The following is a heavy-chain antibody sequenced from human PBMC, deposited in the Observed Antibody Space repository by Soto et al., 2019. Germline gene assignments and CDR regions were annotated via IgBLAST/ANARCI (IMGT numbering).Heavy chain of an antibody. J-gene: IGHJ4*02. CDR3: ARHHDS. Sequence: QVQLQESGPGLMKPSETLSLTCTVSGGSISSYYWSWIRQPPGKGLEWIGYIYYSGSTNYNPSLKRRVTISVDTSKNQFSLKLSSVTAAHTAVYYCARHHDSWGQGTLVTVSS. V-gene: IGHV4-59*08. CDR1: GGSISSYY. CDR2: IYYSGST.